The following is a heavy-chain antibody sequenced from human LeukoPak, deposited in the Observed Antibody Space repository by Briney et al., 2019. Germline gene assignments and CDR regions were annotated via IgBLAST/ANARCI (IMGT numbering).Heavy chain of an antibody. V-gene: IGHV1-18*01. Sequence: ASVKVSCKASGYTFTSYGISWVRQAPGQGLEWMGWICAYNGNTNYAQKLQGRVTMTTDTSTSTAYMELRSLRSDDTAVYYCARDLDRYSSSWPFDYWGQGTLVTVSS. CDR3: ARDLDRYSSSWPFDY. J-gene: IGHJ4*02. CDR2: ICAYNGNT. D-gene: IGHD6-13*01. CDR1: GYTFTSYG.